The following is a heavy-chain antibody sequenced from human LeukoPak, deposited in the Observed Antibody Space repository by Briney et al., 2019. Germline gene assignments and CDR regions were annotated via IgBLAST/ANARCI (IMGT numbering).Heavy chain of an antibody. CDR3: AKDRGPGYSGRSYFDY. CDR2: IKQDGSDK. Sequence: GGSLRLSCAASGFTFNSYWMTWVRQAPGKGLEWVADIKQDGSDKYYAGSVKGRFTISRDNAKNSLYLQMNSLRAEDTAVYYCAKDRGPGYSGRSYFDYWGQGTLVTVSS. CDR1: GFTFNSYW. D-gene: IGHD5-12*01. V-gene: IGHV3-7*03. J-gene: IGHJ4*02.